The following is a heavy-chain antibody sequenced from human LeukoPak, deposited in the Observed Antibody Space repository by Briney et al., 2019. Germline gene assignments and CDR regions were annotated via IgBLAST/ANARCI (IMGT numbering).Heavy chain of an antibody. D-gene: IGHD2-21*02. CDR3: ARGGFYCGGDCYVDY. CDR1: GGSFSPYY. CDR2: INHSGST. J-gene: IGHJ4*02. V-gene: IGHV4-34*01. Sequence: SETLSLTCAVYGGSFSPYYWSWIRQPPGKGLEWIGEINHSGSTNYNPSLRSRVTISVDTSKNQFSLRLSSVTAADTAVYYCARGGFYCGGDCYVDYWGQGTLVTVSS.